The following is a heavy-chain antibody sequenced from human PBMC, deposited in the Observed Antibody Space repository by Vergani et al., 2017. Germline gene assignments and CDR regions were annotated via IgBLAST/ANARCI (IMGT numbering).Heavy chain of an antibody. V-gene: IGHV3-21*01. J-gene: IGHJ4*02. CDR2: ISSGSSYI. CDR3: ARDXTRYSTASRRYFDY. D-gene: IGHD5-12*01. Sequence: EVQLVESGGGLVKPGESPRLSCVASGFTFGSYSMIWVRQAPGKGLEWVSSISSGSSYIYYADSVKGRFTISRDNAKNSLYLQMNSLRAEDTAVYYCARDXTRYSTASRRYFDYWGQGTLVTVSS. CDR1: GFTFGSYS.